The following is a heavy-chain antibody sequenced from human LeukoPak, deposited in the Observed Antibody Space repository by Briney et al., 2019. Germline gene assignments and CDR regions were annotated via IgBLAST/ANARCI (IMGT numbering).Heavy chain of an antibody. D-gene: IGHD6-19*01. V-gene: IGHV4-59*12. Sequence: PSETLSLTCTVSGGSISSYYWSWIRQPPGKGLEWIGYIYYSGSTKYNPSLKSRVTMSVDTSKNQFSLKLSSVTAADTAVYYCARASSGDDAFDIWGQGTMVTVSS. CDR2: IYYSGST. J-gene: IGHJ3*02. CDR3: ARASSGDDAFDI. CDR1: GGSISSYY.